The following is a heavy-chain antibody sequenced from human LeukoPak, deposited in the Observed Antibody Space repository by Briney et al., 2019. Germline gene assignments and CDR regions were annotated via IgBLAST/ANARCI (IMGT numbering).Heavy chain of an antibody. D-gene: IGHD3-10*01. Sequence: GGSLRLSCAASGFTFSSYSMNWVRQAPGKGLEWVANIKQDGSEKYYVDSVKGRFTISRDNAKNSLYLQMNSLRAEDTAVYYCASSGFGEFRGMSDYWGQGTLVTVSS. CDR1: GFTFSSYS. CDR3: ASSGFGEFRGMSDY. V-gene: IGHV3-7*01. CDR2: IKQDGSEK. J-gene: IGHJ4*02.